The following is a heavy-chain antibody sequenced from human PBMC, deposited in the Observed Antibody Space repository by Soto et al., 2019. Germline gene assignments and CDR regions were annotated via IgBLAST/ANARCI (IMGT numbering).Heavy chain of an antibody. Sequence: SETLSLTCAVSSGSISSSNWWSWVHQPPGKGLEWIGEIYHSGSTNYNPSLKSRVTITVDKSKNQFSLKLSSVTAADTAVYYCARGARHLIVATTFYYYYYMDVWGKGTTVTVSS. J-gene: IGHJ6*03. D-gene: IGHD5-12*01. V-gene: IGHV4-4*02. CDR3: ARGARHLIVATTFYYYYYMDV. CDR2: IYHSGST. CDR1: SGSISSSNW.